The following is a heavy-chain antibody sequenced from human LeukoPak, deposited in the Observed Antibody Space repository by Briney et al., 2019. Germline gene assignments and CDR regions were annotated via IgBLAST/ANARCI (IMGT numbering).Heavy chain of an antibody. V-gene: IGHV4-4*07. J-gene: IGHJ6*03. CDR3: ARVGLSSRGYYYYMDV. Sequence: KPSETLSLTCTVSGGSISSDYWSWSRQPAGKGLEWIGHIYTSGGTNYNPSLTGRVTMSLDTSKNQFSLKLTSVTAADTAVYYCARVGLSSRGYYYYMDVWGRGTTVTVSS. CDR2: IYTSGGT. D-gene: IGHD2-2*01. CDR1: GGSISSDY.